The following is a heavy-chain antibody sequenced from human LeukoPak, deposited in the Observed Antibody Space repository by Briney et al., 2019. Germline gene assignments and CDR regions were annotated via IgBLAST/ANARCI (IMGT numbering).Heavy chain of an antibody. D-gene: IGHD3-22*01. J-gene: IGHJ4*02. CDR2: ISPSGDHR. CDR3: AGDAAYFDSSGYYPVPLHY. CDR1: AFTFSSYA. Sequence: GGSVRLSCAASAFTFSSYAMSWVRQAPGKGLEWVSCISPSGDHRYYTDSVRGRFTISRDNAKNSVYQQMNSLGAEDTAVYYCAGDAAYFDSSGYYPVPLHYWVQGTLVSVSS. V-gene: IGHV3-21*03.